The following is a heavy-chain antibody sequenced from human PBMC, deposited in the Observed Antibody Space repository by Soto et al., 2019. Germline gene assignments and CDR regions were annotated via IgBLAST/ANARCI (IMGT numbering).Heavy chain of an antibody. Sequence: QVHLQESGPGLVKPSQTLSLTCTVSGGFVNSVNNYWSWIRQPPGKGLEWLGYIFYTGSTYYNPSLRSRLTLPIDTYKNRFSLTLTSVTAADTAVYYCASVPFSSFGVADPPVGWFDPWGQGTLVTVSS. V-gene: IGHV4-30-4*01. CDR2: IFYTGST. CDR1: GGFVNSVNNY. J-gene: IGHJ5*02. D-gene: IGHD3-3*01. CDR3: ASVPFSSFGVADPPVGWFDP.